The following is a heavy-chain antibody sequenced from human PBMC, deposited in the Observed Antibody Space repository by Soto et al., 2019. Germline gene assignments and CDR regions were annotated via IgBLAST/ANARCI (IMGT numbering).Heavy chain of an antibody. J-gene: IGHJ3*02. CDR1: GFTFDDYA. CDR3: AKGVGSSWFFAAFDI. Sequence: SLRLSCAASGFTFDDYAIHWVRQSPGKGLEWVSGISSNGGRVGYADSVKGRFTISRDNAKTSLYLQMNSLRAEDTALYYCAKGVGSSWFFAAFDIWGQGTMVTV. V-gene: IGHV3-9*01. CDR2: ISSNGGRV. D-gene: IGHD6-13*01.